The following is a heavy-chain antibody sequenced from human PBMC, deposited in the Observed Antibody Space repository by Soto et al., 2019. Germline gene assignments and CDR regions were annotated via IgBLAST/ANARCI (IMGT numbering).Heavy chain of an antibody. Sequence: GGSLRLSCAASGFTFSSFWMHWVRQAPGKGLVWVSRINSDGSSTSYADSVKGRFTISRDNAKNTLYLQMNSLRAEDTAVYYCAREWELLFDYYYGMDVWGQGTTVTVSS. D-gene: IGHD1-26*01. V-gene: IGHV3-74*01. CDR1: GFTFSSFW. J-gene: IGHJ6*02. CDR3: AREWELLFDYYYGMDV. CDR2: INSDGSST.